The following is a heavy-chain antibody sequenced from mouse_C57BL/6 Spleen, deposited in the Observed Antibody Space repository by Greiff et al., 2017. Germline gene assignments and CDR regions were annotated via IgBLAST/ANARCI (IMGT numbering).Heavy chain of an antibody. CDR3: ARRGYYGSSYPSYWYFDV. CDR2: INSEGGSP. J-gene: IGHJ1*03. CDR1: EYEFPSHD. Sequence: EVKLMESGGGLVQPGESLKLSCESNEYEFPSHDISWVRRPPEKRRELFAAINSEGGSPYYPDTMEGRFIISRDNTKNTLYLQMSSLRSEDTALYYCARRGYYGSSYPSYWYFDVWGTGTTVTVSS. V-gene: IGHV5-2*01. D-gene: IGHD1-1*01.